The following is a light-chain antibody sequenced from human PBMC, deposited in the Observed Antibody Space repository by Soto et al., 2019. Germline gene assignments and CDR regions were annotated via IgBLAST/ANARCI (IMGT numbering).Light chain of an antibody. CDR2: GAS. CDR3: QQYGSSPPYT. J-gene: IGKJ2*01. Sequence: EIVLTQSPGTLSVSPGERATLSCRASQSIGSSFLAWYQHKPGQAPRLVIYGASSRATGVPDRFSGSGSGTDFTLTISRLEPEDFAVYYCQQYGSSPPYTFGQGTKLEIK. CDR1: QSIGSSF. V-gene: IGKV3-20*01.